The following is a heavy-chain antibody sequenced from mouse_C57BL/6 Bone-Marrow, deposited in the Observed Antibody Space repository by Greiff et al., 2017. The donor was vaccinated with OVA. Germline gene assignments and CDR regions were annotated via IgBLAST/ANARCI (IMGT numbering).Heavy chain of an antibody. J-gene: IGHJ3*01. CDR1: GYTFTSYW. CDR2: IHPNSGST. V-gene: IGHV1-64*01. Sequence: QVQLQQPGAELVKPGASVKLSCKASGYTFTSYWMHWVKQRPGQGLEWIGMIHPNSGSTNYNEKFKSKATLTVDKSSSTAYMQLSSLTSEDSAVYYCARNGHYEAWFAYWGQGTLVTVSA. D-gene: IGHD2-1*01. CDR3: ARNGHYEAWFAY.